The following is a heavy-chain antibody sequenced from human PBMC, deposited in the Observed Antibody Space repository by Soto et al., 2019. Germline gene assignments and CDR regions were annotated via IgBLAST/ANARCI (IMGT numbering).Heavy chain of an antibody. J-gene: IGHJ6*02. V-gene: IGHV2-26*01. CDR2: IFSNDEK. CDR1: GFSLSNARMG. Sequence: SGPTLVNPTEPLTLTCTVSGFSLSNARMGVSWIRQPPGKALEWLAHIFSNDEKSYNTSLKSRLTISKDTSKSQVVLTMTNLDPVDTATYYCARIPTYYYYGMDFWGQGTTVTVSS. CDR3: ARIPTYYYYGMDF.